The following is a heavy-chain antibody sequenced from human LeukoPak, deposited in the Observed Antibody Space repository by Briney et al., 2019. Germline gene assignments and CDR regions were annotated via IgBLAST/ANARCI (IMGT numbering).Heavy chain of an antibody. Sequence: ASVKVSCKVSGYTLTELSMHWVRQAPGKGLEWMGGFDPEDGETIYAQKFQGRVTMTEDTSTDTAYMELSSLRSEDTAVYYCATRVATNDAFDIWGQGTMVTASS. V-gene: IGHV1-24*01. CDR1: GYTLTELS. D-gene: IGHD5-12*01. CDR2: FDPEDGET. CDR3: ATRVATNDAFDI. J-gene: IGHJ3*02.